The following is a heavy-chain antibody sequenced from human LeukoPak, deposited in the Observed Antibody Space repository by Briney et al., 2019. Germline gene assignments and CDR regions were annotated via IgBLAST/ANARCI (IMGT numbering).Heavy chain of an antibody. J-gene: IGHJ4*02. CDR2: ISAYNGNT. V-gene: IGHV1-18*01. CDR1: GYTFTSYG. Sequence: ASVKVSCKASGYTFTSYGISWVRQAPGQGLEWMGWISAYNGNTNYAQKLQGRVTMTTDTSTSTAYMELRGLRSDDTAVYYCARDPTIFGPLYYWGQGTLVTVSS. D-gene: IGHD3-3*01. CDR3: ARDPTIFGPLYY.